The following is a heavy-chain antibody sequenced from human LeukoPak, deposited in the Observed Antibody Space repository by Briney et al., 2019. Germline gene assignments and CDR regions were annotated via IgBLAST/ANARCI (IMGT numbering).Heavy chain of an antibody. CDR2: ISYDGSNK. J-gene: IGHJ4*02. CDR3: AKDNYYGSGTITYFDY. D-gene: IGHD3-10*01. V-gene: IGHV3-30*18. Sequence: GGSLRLSCAASGFTFSSYGVHWVRQAPGKGLEWVAVISYDGSNKYYADSVKGRFTISRDNSKNTLYLQMNSLRAEDTAVYYCAKDNYYGSGTITYFDYWGQGTLVTVSS. CDR1: GFTFSSYG.